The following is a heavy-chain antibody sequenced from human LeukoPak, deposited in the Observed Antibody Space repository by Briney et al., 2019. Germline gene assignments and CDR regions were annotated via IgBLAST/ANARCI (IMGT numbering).Heavy chain of an antibody. J-gene: IGHJ4*02. CDR2: ISSSGSTI. D-gene: IGHD2-15*01. CDR1: GFTFSDYY. Sequence: GGSLRLSCAASGFTFSDYYMSWIRQAPGKGLEWVSYISSSGSTIYYADSVKGRFTISRDNAKNSLYLQMNSLRAEDTAVYYCVSLTCSGGSCFPEWAYFDYWGQGTLVTVSS. V-gene: IGHV3-11*01. CDR3: VSLTCSGGSCFPEWAYFDY.